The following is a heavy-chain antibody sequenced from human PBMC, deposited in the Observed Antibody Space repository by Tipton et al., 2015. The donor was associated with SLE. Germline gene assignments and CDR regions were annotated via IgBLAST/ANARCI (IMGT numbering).Heavy chain of an antibody. D-gene: IGHD3-3*01. J-gene: IGHJ5*02. V-gene: IGHV4-59*11. CDR3: ARDQIVGASWWFDP. CDR1: GGSISSHY. CDR2: IYYSGST. Sequence: TLSLTCTVSGGSISSHYWSWIRQPPGKGLEWIGYIYYSGSTNYNPSLKSRVTISVDTSKNQFSLKLSSVTAADTAVYYCARDQIVGASWWFDPWGQGTLVTVSS.